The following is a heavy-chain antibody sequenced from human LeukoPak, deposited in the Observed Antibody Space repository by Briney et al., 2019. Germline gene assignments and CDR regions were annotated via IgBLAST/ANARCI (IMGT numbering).Heavy chain of an antibody. J-gene: IGHJ4*02. CDR2: IIPIFGTA. D-gene: IGHD3-3*01. CDR1: GGTFTSYA. Sequence: SVNVSCKASGGTFTSYAISWVRQAPGQGREGMGGIIPIFGTANYAQKIQGRVTITTDESTSTAYMELSSLRSEDTAVYYCARDRSYDFWSGYHDSPYYFDYWGQGTLVTVSS. V-gene: IGHV1-69*05. CDR3: ARDRSYDFWSGYHDSPYYFDY.